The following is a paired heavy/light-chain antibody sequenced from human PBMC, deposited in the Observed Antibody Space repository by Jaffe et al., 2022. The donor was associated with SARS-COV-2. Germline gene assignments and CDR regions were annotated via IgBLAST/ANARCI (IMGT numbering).Heavy chain of an antibody. J-gene: IGHJ4*02. D-gene: IGHD6-25*01. Sequence: EVQLAESGGGLVRPGGSLRLSCATSGFSFSDHYIDWVRQAPGKGPEWIGRSLNSYSTEYAASVSGRFSISRDESKASLILQMHRLEPEDTAAYYCARLPSGVNSFVSWGQGTQVTVSS. CDR1: GFSFSDHY. V-gene: IGHV3-72*01. CDR3: ARLPSGVNSFVS. CDR2: SLNSYST.
Light chain of an antibody. J-gene: IGKJ4*01. Sequence: DIQMTQSPSSLSASIGDRVTITCRASQGITNYLAWFQQRPGKAPKSLIYAASSLQSGVASRFSGSGSGTDFTLTISSLQPEDFGTYYCQQYYRYPLTFGGGTQVEIK. CDR2: AAS. V-gene: IGKV1-16*01. CDR1: QGITNY. CDR3: QQYYRYPLT.